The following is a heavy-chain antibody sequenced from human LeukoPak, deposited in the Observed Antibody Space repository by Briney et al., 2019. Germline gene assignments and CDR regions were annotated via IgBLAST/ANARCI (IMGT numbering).Heavy chain of an antibody. CDR2: IGGSGSST. D-gene: IGHD1-14*01. CDR3: AKSRLTPHP. CDR1: GFTFSNSD. J-gene: IGHJ5*02. Sequence: GGSLRLSCAASGFTFSNSDMSWVRQAPGEGLEWVSAIGGSGSSTFYADSVKGRFTVSRDNSKSTLYLQMSSLRAEDTAVYYCAKSRLTPHPWGQGTLVTVSS. V-gene: IGHV3-23*01.